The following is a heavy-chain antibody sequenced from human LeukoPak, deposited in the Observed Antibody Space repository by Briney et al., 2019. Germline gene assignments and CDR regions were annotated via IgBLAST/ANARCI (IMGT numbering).Heavy chain of an antibody. CDR3: ARDQGRIQLYLLPYFDY. V-gene: IGHV3-30*02. J-gene: IGHJ4*02. D-gene: IGHD5-18*01. CDR1: GFTFSSYG. Sequence: GGSLRLSCAASGFTFSSYGMHWVRQAPGKGLEWVAFIRYDGSNKYYADSVKGRFTISRDNSKNTLYLQMNSLRAEDTAVYYCARDQGRIQLYLLPYFDYWGQGTLVTVSS. CDR2: IRYDGSNK.